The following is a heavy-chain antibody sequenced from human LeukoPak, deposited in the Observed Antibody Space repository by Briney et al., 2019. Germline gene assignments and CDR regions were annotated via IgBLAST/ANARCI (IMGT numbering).Heavy chain of an antibody. CDR3: ARKEVDSSSYVDY. CDR2: INHSGST. J-gene: IGHJ4*02. Sequence: GSLRLSCAASGFTFSSYAMSWVRQPPGKGLEWIGEINHSGSTNYNPSLKSRVTISVDTSKNQFSLKLSSVTAADTAVYYCARKEVDSSSYVDYWGQGTLVTVSS. CDR1: GFTFSSYA. V-gene: IGHV4-34*01. D-gene: IGHD6-13*01.